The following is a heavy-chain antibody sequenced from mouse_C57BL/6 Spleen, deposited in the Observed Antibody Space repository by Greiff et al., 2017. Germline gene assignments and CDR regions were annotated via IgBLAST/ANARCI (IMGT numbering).Heavy chain of an antibody. CDR1: GYTFTDYY. D-gene: IGHD1-1*01. J-gene: IGHJ3*01. CDR3: ARSEIYYYGSSYRFAD. CDR2: INPNNGGT. Sequence: EVQLQQSGPELVKPGASVKISCKASGYTFTDYYMNWVKQSHGKSLEWIGDINPNNGGTSYNQKFKGKATLTVDKSSSTAYMELRSLTSEDSAVYYCARSEIYYYGSSYRFADWGQGTLVTVSA. V-gene: IGHV1-26*01.